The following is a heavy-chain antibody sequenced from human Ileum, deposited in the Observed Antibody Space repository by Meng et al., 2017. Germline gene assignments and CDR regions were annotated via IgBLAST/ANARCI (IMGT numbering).Heavy chain of an antibody. CDR1: GFTFSNSY. J-gene: IGHJ4*02. V-gene: IGHV3-11*01. D-gene: IGHD5-12*01. CDR3: ARGHTWLY. Sequence: GGSLRLSCAASGFTFSNSYMSWIRQAPGKGLERVSYITKTGSAMYYADSVKGRFTISRDNAKNSLYLQMNSLRAEDTAVYYCARGHTWLYWGQGSLVTVSS. CDR2: ITKTGSAM.